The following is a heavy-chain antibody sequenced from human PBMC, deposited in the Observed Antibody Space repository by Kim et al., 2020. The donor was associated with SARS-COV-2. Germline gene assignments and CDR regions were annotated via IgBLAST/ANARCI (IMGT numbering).Heavy chain of an antibody. CDR3: AKAGGWGEDDFWTE. J-gene: IGHJ4*02. V-gene: IGHV3-23*01. D-gene: IGHD3-3*01. Sequence: AGSLKGRFTISRDNSKNTLYLQMNSLRAEDTAVYYCAKAGGWGEDDFWTEWGQGTLVTVSS.